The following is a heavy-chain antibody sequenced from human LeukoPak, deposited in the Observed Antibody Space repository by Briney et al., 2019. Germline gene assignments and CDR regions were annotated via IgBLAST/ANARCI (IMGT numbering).Heavy chain of an antibody. D-gene: IGHD6-13*01. CDR3: ARDVAAAGIGNYYYYYYMDV. CDR1: GYTFTGYY. Sequence: ASVKVSCKASGYTFTGYYMHWVRQAPGQGLEWMGWINPNSGGTNYAQKFQGRVTMTRDTSISTAYMELSRLRSDDKAVYYCARDVAAAGIGNYYYYYYMDVWGKGTTVTISS. J-gene: IGHJ6*03. CDR2: INPNSGGT. V-gene: IGHV1-2*02.